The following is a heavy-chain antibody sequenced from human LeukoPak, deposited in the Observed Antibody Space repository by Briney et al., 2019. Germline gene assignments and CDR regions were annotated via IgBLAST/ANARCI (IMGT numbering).Heavy chain of an antibody. CDR1: GFTFSSYA. CDR3: ANFPLRRTAMVRVPFDY. V-gene: IGHV3-23*01. J-gene: IGHJ4*02. D-gene: IGHD5-18*01. CDR2: ISGSGGSA. Sequence: GGSLRLSCAASGFTFSSYAMTWVRQAPGKGLEWVSGISGSGGSAFYADSVRGRFTISRDNSKNTLYLQMNSLRAEDTAVYYCANFPLRRTAMVRVPFDYWGQGTLVTVSS.